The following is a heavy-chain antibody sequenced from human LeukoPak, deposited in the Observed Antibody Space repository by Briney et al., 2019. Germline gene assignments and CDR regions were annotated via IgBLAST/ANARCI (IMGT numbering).Heavy chain of an antibody. J-gene: IGHJ4*02. D-gene: IGHD4-17*01. V-gene: IGHV3-23*01. CDR3: AILTTVTTKGDY. Sequence: GGSLRLSCAASGLTFSSYAMSWVRQAPGKGLEWVSAISGSGGSTYYADSVKGRFTISRDNSKNTLYLQMNSLRAEDTAVYYCAILTTVTTKGDYWGQGTLVTVSS. CDR1: GLTFSSYA. CDR2: ISGSGGST.